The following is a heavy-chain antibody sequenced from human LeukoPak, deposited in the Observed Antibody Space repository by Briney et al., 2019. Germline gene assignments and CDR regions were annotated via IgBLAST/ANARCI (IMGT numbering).Heavy chain of an antibody. CDR1: GFTFSSSD. D-gene: IGHD1-1*01. Sequence: PGGSLRLSCAGAGFTFSSSDMSWVRLAPGSGLEWVSSIRHSDSNTYYADSVMGRFTISRDNSKNTLYLQMNSLSAEDTAVYYCAKRGNPTVGHHYLDVWGKGTTVSVSS. J-gene: IGHJ6*03. V-gene: IGHV3-23*05. CDR3: AKRGNPTVGHHYLDV. CDR2: IRHSDSNT.